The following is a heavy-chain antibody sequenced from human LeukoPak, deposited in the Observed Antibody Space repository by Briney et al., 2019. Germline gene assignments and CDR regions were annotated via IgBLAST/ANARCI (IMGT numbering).Heavy chain of an antibody. CDR1: GFTFSSYW. CDR3: ARAHYDSSGPYDAFDI. V-gene: IGHV3-21*01. CDR2: ISSSSSYI. Sequence: PGGSLRLSCAASGFTFSSYWMSWVRQAPGKGLEWVSSISSSSSYIYYADSVKGRFTISRDNAKNSLYLQMNSLGAEDTAVYYCARAHYDSSGPYDAFDIWGQGTMVTVSS. J-gene: IGHJ3*02. D-gene: IGHD3-22*01.